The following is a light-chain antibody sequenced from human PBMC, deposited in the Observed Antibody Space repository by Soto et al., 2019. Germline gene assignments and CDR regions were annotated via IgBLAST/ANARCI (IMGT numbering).Light chain of an antibody. CDR2: AAS. Sequence: DIQMTQSPSSLSASVGDRVTITCRASQSISNYLNWYQHKPGKAPNLLIYAASSLQSGVPSRFSGSGSGTDFTLTISSLQPEDFAVYYCQQYKNWPLFGQGTRLEIK. J-gene: IGKJ5*01. V-gene: IGKV1-39*01. CDR3: QQYKNWPL. CDR1: QSISNY.